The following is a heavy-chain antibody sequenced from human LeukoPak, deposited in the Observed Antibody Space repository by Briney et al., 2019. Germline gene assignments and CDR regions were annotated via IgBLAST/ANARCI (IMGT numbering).Heavy chain of an antibody. CDR1: GYSISSGYY. CDR3: AREDYGIDY. D-gene: IGHD3-16*01. CDR2: IYHSGSN. V-gene: IGHV4-38-2*02. Sequence: PSETLSLTCAVSGYSISSGYYWGWIRQPPGKGLEWIGSIYHSGSNYYNPSLKSRVTISVDTSKNQFSLKLSSVTAADTAVYYCAREDYGIDYWGQGTLVTVSS. J-gene: IGHJ4*02.